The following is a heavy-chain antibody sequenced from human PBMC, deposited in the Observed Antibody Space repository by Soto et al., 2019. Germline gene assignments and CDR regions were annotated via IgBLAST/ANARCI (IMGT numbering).Heavy chain of an antibody. CDR2: ISGSGGST. Sequence: PGGSLRLSCAASGFTFSSYAMSWVRQAPGKGLEWVSAISGSGGSTYYADSVKGRFTISRDNSKNTLYLQMNSLRAEDTAVYYCAKDWEYQLLIAYFDYWGQGTLVTVSS. CDR3: AKDWEYQLLIAYFDY. V-gene: IGHV3-23*01. J-gene: IGHJ4*02. CDR1: GFTFSSYA. D-gene: IGHD2-2*01.